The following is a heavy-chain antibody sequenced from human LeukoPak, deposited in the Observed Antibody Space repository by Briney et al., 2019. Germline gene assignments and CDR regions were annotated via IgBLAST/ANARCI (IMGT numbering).Heavy chain of an antibody. CDR3: ARGPVVGPYYFDY. V-gene: IGHV1-69*04. Sequence: GASVKVSCTASGGTFSSYGISWVRQAPGQGLEWMGRIIPILGIANYAQKFQGRVTITADKSTSTAYMELSSLRSEDTAVYYCARGPVVGPYYFDYWGQGTLVTVSS. CDR1: GGTFSSYG. D-gene: IGHD2-15*01. CDR2: IIPILGIA. J-gene: IGHJ4*02.